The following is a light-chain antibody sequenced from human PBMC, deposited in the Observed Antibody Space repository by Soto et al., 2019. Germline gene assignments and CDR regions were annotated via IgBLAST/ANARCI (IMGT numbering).Light chain of an antibody. V-gene: IGKV1-9*01. CDR1: QGVSSF. CDR3: QQRTPYPIT. CDR2: DAS. Sequence: SFRYASRGDRVIFTCLARQGVSSFLTWYQQQPRKAPRRLIYDASTRQSGVPSRFSGSGSGTEFTLTISSLQSEDVAAYYCQQRTPYPITSAQGTRLEIK. J-gene: IGKJ5*01.